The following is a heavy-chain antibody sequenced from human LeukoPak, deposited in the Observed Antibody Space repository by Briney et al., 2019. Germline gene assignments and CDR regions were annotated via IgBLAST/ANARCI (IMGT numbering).Heavy chain of an antibody. CDR2: ISGSGGST. D-gene: IGHD3-3*01. CDR3: AKVGSGSGQY. Sequence: GGSLRPSCAASGFTFSSYAMSWVRQAPGRGLEWVSAISGSGGSTYYADSVKGRFTISRDNSKNTLYLQMNSLRAEDTAVYYCAKVGSGSGQYWGQGTLVTVSS. J-gene: IGHJ4*02. V-gene: IGHV3-23*01. CDR1: GFTFSSYA.